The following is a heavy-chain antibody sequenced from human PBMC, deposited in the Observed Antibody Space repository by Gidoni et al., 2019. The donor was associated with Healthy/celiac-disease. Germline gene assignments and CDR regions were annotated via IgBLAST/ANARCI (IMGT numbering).Heavy chain of an antibody. V-gene: IGHV1-3*01. CDR1: GYTFTSYA. CDR3: ERGITIFGGTFDY. CDR2: INAGNGNT. Sequence: QVQLVQSGAEVKTPGASVKVSCKASGYTFTSYAMHWVRQAHGQRLEWMGWINAGNGNTKYSQKFQGRVTITRDTSASTDYMELSSLRSEDTAVYYCERGITIFGGTFDYWGQGTLVTVSS. D-gene: IGHD3-3*01. J-gene: IGHJ4*02.